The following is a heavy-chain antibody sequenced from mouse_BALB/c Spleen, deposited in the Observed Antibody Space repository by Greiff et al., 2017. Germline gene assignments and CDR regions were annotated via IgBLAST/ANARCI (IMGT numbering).Heavy chain of an antibody. J-gene: IGHJ2*01. Sequence: EVHLVESGPGLVKPSQSLSLTCTVTGYSITSDYAWNWIRQFPGNKLEWMGYISYSGSTSYNPSLKSRISITRDTSKNQFFLQLNSVTTEDTATYYCARWTTGFDYWGQGTTLTVSS. CDR2: ISYSGST. D-gene: IGHD1-1*01. CDR3: ARWTTGFDY. CDR1: GYSITSDYA. V-gene: IGHV3-2*02.